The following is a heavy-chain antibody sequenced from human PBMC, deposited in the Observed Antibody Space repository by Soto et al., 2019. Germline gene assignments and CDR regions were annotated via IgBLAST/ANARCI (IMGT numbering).Heavy chain of an antibody. CDR3: ARRDSSSSATRGYYYYYGMDV. V-gene: IGHV6-1*01. CDR1: GDSVSSNSAA. D-gene: IGHD6-6*01. J-gene: IGHJ6*02. CDR2: TYYRSKWYN. Sequence: SQTLSLTCASSGDSVSSNSAAWNWIRQSPSRGLEWLGRTYYRSKWYNDYAVSVKSRITINPDTSKNQFPLQLNSVTPEDTAVYYCARRDSSSSATRGYYYYYGMDVWGQGTTVTVSS.